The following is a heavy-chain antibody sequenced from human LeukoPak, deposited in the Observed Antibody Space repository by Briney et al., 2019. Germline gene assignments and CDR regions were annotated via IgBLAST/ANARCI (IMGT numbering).Heavy chain of an antibody. CDR3: ARSNYYDSRSWGFDI. J-gene: IGHJ3*02. V-gene: IGHV3-48*01. CDR2: ISSRSTTK. CDR1: GFSFSSYS. D-gene: IGHD3-22*01. Sequence: GGSLRLSCAASGFSFSSYSMNWVRQAPGKGLEWVSYISSRSTTKYYADSVKGRFTISRDNSKNTLFLQMNSLRAEDTAVYYCARSNYYDSRSWGFDIWGQGTMVTVSS.